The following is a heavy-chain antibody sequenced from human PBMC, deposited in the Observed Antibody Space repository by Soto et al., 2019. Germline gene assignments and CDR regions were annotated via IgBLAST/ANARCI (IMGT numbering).Heavy chain of an antibody. J-gene: IGHJ6*02. CDR1: GYTFTSYG. Sequence: QVQLVQSGAEVKKPGASVKVSCKASGYTFTSYGINWVRQAPGQGLEWMGWISAYNGNTNYAPKLQGRVTMTTETPXTXXHVGRGGRRCEDTAGYYVARVRTVWFGADYYRKDVWGQGTTVTVSS. CDR3: ARVRTVWFGADYYRKDV. D-gene: IGHD3-10*01. CDR2: ISAYNGNT. V-gene: IGHV1-18*01.